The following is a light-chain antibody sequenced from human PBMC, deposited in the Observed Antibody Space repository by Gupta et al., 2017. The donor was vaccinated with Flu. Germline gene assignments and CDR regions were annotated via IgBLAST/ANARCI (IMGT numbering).Light chain of an antibody. Sequence: EIVLTQSPGTLSLSPGERATLPCRASQSVSSSYLAWYQQKPDQAPRLIIYGASSRASGIPSRCSGSGSAKDFALTSSRQEDEDFAVYYRQQDTSSITFGGGTKVEIK. CDR3: QQDTSSIT. CDR2: GAS. V-gene: IGKV3-20*01. J-gene: IGKJ4*01. CDR1: QSVSSSY.